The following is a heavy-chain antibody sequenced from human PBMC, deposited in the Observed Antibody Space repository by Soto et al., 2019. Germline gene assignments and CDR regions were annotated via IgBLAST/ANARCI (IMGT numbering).Heavy chain of an antibody. V-gene: IGHV1-69*01. D-gene: IGHD3-22*01. CDR2: IIPIFGTA. Sequence: QVQLVQSGAAVKKTGSSVKVSCKASGGTFSSYAISWVRQAPRQGLECMGGIIPIFGTANYAHKFQGRVTTAADESTSTAYMGLSGLRTEDTGVYYCARRPYYDSSGYYSRIAFVIWGQGTMVTVSS. J-gene: IGHJ3*02. CDR1: GGTFSSYA. CDR3: ARRPYYDSSGYYSRIAFVI.